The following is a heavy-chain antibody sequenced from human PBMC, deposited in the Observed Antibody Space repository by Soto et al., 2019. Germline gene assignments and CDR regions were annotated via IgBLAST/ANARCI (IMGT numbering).Heavy chain of an antibody. Sequence: QVQLVQSGAEVKKPGASVKVSCKASGYTFTSYGISWVRQAPGQGLEWMGWISAYNGNTKYAQKLQGRVTMTTDTSTRTAYMELRSLRSADTAVYYCARDLSIFLFDYWGQGTLVTVSS. D-gene: IGHD3-9*01. CDR2: ISAYNGNT. V-gene: IGHV1-18*01. J-gene: IGHJ4*02. CDR3: ARDLSIFLFDY. CDR1: GYTFTSYG.